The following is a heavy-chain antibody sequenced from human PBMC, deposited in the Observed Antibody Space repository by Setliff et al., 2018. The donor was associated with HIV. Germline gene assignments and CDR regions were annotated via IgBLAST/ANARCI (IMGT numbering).Heavy chain of an antibody. D-gene: IGHD1-7*01. CDR2: INHSGST. V-gene: IGHV4-34*01. Sequence: TSETLSLTCAVYGGSFSGYYWAWIRQPPGKGLEWSGEINHSGSTNYNPSLKSRVTMSVDTSKNQFSLRMRYVTAADTAVYYCARAFGTKYYFDYWGQGTLVTVSS. J-gene: IGHJ4*02. CDR1: GGSFSGYY. CDR3: ARAFGTKYYFDY.